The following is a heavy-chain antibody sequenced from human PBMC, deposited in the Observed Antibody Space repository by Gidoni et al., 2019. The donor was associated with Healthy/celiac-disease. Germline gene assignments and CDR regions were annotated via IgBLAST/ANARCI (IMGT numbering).Heavy chain of an antibody. CDR3: ARGGYCTNGVCLSWFDP. J-gene: IGHJ5*02. D-gene: IGHD2-8*01. CDR2: IIPIFGTA. CDR1: GGTFSSYA. V-gene: IGHV1-69*01. Sequence: QVQLVQSGAEVKKPGSSVKVSCKASGGTFSSYAISWVRQAPRQGLEWMGGIIPIFGTANYAQKFQGRVTITADESTSTAYMELSSLRSEDTAVYYCARGGYCTNGVCLSWFDPWGQGTLVTVSS.